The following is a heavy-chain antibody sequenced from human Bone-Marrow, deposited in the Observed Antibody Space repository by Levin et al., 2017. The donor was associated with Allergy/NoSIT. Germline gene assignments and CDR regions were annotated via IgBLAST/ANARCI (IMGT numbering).Heavy chain of an antibody. CDR1: GFSFDDYA. J-gene: IGHJ5*02. CDR2: ISWNGVGI. V-gene: IGHV3-9*01. Sequence: SLKISCTGSGFSFDDYAMHWVRQGPGKGPEWVSGISWNGVGIAYADSVKGRFTISRDNTKNSLYLEMNSLRDEDTAFYYCAKDMSSHYYDSTGYAWFDPWGQGTLVTVSS. CDR3: AKDMSSHYYDSTGYAWFDP. D-gene: IGHD3-22*01.